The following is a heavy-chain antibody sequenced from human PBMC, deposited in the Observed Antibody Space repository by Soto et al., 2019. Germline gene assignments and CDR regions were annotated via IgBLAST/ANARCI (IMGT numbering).Heavy chain of an antibody. CDR2: IDPSVGST. CDR3: ATGPSSNTWYYFDY. CDR1: GFTFSSYA. Sequence: PGGSLRLSCAASGFTFSSYAMHWVRQAPGKGLEWVGVIDPSVGSTIYAQNFQGRVTMTRDTSTGTVYVDLSSLRSEGTAVYYCATGPSSNTWYYFDYWGQGTLVTVSS. D-gene: IGHD6-13*01. J-gene: IGHJ4*02. V-gene: IGHV1-46*01.